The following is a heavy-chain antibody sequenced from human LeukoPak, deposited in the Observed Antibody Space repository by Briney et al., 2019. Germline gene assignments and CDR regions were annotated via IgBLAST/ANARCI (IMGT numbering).Heavy chain of an antibody. J-gene: IGHJ2*01. CDR3: ARVRVRVSYFDL. Sequence: SETLSLTCTVSGGSISSYYWSWIRQPPGKGLEWIGYIYYSGSTNYNPSLKSRVTISVDTSKNQFSLKLSSVTAADTAVYYCARVRVRVSYFDLWGRGTLVTVSS. CDR2: IYYSGST. CDR1: GGSISSYY. V-gene: IGHV4-59*01. D-gene: IGHD2-21*01.